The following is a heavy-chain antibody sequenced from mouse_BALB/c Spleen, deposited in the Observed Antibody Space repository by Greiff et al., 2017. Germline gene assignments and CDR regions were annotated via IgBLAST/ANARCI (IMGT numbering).Heavy chain of an antibody. V-gene: IGHV1S29*02. CDR1: GYTFTDYN. CDR2: IYPYNGGT. CDR3: ARGSTMITTGTLHWYFDV. J-gene: IGHJ1*01. D-gene: IGHD2-4*01. Sequence: EVQLQQSGPELVKPGASVKISCKASGYTFTDYNMHWVNQSHGKSLEWIGYIYPYNGGTGYNQKFKSKATLTVDNSSSTAYMELRSLTSEDSAVYYCARGSTMITTGTLHWYFDVWGAGTTVTVSS.